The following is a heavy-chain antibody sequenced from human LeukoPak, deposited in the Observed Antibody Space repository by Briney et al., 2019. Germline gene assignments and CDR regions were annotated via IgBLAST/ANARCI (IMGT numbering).Heavy chain of an antibody. J-gene: IGHJ4*02. V-gene: IGHV3-48*01. CDR2: ISSSSSTI. CDR1: GFTFSSYS. CDR3: ARSRFGESNLYYFDY. D-gene: IGHD3-10*01. Sequence: PGGSLRLSCAASGFTFSSYSMNWVRQAPGKGLEWVSYISSSSSTIYYADSVKGRFTISRDNAKNSLYLQMNSLRAEDTAVYYCARSRFGESNLYYFDYWGQGALVTVSS.